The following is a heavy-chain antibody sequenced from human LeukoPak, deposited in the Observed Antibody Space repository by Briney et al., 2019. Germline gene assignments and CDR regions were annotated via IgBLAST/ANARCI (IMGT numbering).Heavy chain of an antibody. CDR1: GGSISSGDYY. CDR2: IYYTGST. Sequence: KPSQTLSLTCSVFGGSISSGDYYWSWIRQHPGKGLAWIGHIYYTGSTYYNPSLKSRLTISVDTSKNQFSLKLSSVTAADTAIYYCATRNSRDDYNYWGQGTLVTVSS. J-gene: IGHJ4*02. CDR3: ATRNSRDDYNY. V-gene: IGHV4-31*03. D-gene: IGHD5-24*01.